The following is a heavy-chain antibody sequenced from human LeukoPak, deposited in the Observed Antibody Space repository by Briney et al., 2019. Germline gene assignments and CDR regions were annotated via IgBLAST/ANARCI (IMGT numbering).Heavy chain of an antibody. D-gene: IGHD1-1*01. CDR1: GFTFSSYA. CDR3: AKDLGRERAISSPGQDY. CDR2: ISGSGGST. V-gene: IGHV3-23*01. J-gene: IGHJ4*02. Sequence: GGSLRLSCAASGFTFSSYAMIWVRQAPGKGLEWVSGISGSGGSTYYADSVKGRFTISRDNSKNTLYLQMNSLRAEDTAVYYCAKDLGRERAISSPGQDYWGQGTLVTVSS.